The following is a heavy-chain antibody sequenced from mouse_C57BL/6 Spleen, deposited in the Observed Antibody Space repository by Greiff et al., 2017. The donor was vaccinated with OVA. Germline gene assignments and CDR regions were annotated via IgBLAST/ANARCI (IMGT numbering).Heavy chain of an antibody. CDR3: AMGDDGYYSFAY. Sequence: DVKLVESGPGLVKPSQSLSLTCSVTGYSITSGYYWNWIRQFPGNKLEWMGYISYDGSNNYNPSLKNRISITRDTSKNQFFLKLNSVTTEDTATYYCAMGDDGYYSFAYWGQGTLVTVSA. CDR2: ISYDGSN. V-gene: IGHV3-6*01. J-gene: IGHJ3*01. CDR1: GYSITSGYY. D-gene: IGHD2-3*01.